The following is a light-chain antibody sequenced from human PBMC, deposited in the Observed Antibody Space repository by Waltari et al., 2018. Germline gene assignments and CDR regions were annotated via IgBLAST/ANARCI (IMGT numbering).Light chain of an antibody. CDR1: SSDVGGYNY. Sequence: QSALTQPASVSGSPGQSITISCTGTSSDVGGYNYVSWYQQHPGKAPKLMIYEGNNRPSGVSDRFSGSKSGNTAALTISGLKAEDEADYYCTSYTSSITYVFGTGTKVTVL. J-gene: IGLJ1*01. CDR2: EGN. CDR3: TSYTSSITYV. V-gene: IGLV2-14*01.